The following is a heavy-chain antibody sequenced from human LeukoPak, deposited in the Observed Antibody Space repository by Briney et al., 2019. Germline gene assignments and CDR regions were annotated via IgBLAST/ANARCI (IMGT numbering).Heavy chain of an antibody. Sequence: GGSLRLSCAASGFTFGTYWMHWVRQAPGKGLVGVAQINSDGSSTSYADSVKGRFTISRDNAKNTLYLQMINLRAEDTAVYYCGSLTVVAKDHWGQGTLVTVSS. CDR1: GFTFGTYW. CDR2: INSDGSST. V-gene: IGHV3-74*01. D-gene: IGHD3-22*01. CDR3: GSLTVVAKDH. J-gene: IGHJ4*02.